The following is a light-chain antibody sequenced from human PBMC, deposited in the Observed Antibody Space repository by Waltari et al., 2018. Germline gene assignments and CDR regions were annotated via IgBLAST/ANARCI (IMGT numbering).Light chain of an antibody. Sequence: DIQMTKSPSSLSASVGDRVTITCRASQGISNSLAWYQQKPRKAPKLLLYAASRLESGVPSRFSGSGSGTDYTLTISSLQPEDFATYYCQQYYSTPQFTFGPGTKVDIK. CDR2: AAS. CDR3: QQYYSTPQFT. J-gene: IGKJ3*01. CDR1: QGISNS. V-gene: IGKV1-NL1*01.